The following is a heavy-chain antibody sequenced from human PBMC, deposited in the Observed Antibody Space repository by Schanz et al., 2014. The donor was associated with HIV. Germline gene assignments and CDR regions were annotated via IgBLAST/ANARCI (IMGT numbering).Heavy chain of an antibody. D-gene: IGHD3-22*01. J-gene: IGHJ4*02. CDR2: ITESGGRT. Sequence: EVQLVESGGGLVQPGGSLKLSCAASGFAFSNYAMSWVRQAPGKGLEWVSSITESGGRTYYADSVNGRFTISRDNSKNTLYLQMTTLRTEDTAVYYCAKPEYDSRGNSQSHFDYWGQGTLVTVS. V-gene: IGHV3-23*04. CDR1: GFAFSNYA. CDR3: AKPEYDSRGNSQSHFDY.